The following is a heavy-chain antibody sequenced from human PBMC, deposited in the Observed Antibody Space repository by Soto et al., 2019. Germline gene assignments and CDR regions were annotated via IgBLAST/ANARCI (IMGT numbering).Heavy chain of an antibody. V-gene: IGHV1-46*03. CDR1: GYIFTNFY. CDR2: INPNGGST. CDR3: TRGLASGDY. D-gene: IGHD6-6*01. Sequence: QVQLVQPGAEVKKPGASVKFSCKASGYIFTNFYIHWVRQAPGQGLEWIGIINPNGGSTNYAQNFQGRVTMTRDTSTGTVYMDLSSRRSGDTAVYYCTRGLASGDYWGQGTLITVSS. J-gene: IGHJ4*02.